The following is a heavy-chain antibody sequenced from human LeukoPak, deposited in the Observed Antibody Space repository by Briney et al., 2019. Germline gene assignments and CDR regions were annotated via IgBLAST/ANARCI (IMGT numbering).Heavy chain of an antibody. CDR1: GFTFSSYE. CDR2: ISSSGRTI. CDR3: ARDGSGWSRDY. D-gene: IGHD6-19*01. V-gene: IGHV3-48*03. J-gene: IGHJ4*02. Sequence: GGSLRLSCAASGFTFSSYEMNWVRQAPGKGLEWVSYISSSGRTIYYEDSVKGRFSISRDNAKNSLYLQMNSLRVEDTALYYCARDGSGWSRDYWGQGTLVTVSS.